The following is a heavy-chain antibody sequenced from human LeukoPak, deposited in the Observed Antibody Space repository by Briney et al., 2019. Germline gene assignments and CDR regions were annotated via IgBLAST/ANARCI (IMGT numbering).Heavy chain of an antibody. CDR1: GFTFSSYS. Sequence: GGSLRLSCAASGFTFSSYSMNWVRQAPGKGLEWVPSISSSSSYIYYADSVKGRFTISRDNAKNSLYLQMNSLRAEDTAVYYCAREIGYSGSQGGVYWGQGTLVTVSS. D-gene: IGHD1-26*01. J-gene: IGHJ4*02. CDR2: ISSSSSYI. CDR3: AREIGYSGSQGGVY. V-gene: IGHV3-21*01.